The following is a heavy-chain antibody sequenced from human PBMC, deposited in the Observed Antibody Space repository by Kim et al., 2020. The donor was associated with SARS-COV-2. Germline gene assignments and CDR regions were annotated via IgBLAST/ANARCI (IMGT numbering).Heavy chain of an antibody. CDR2: IYASGST. V-gene: IGHV4-4*07. J-gene: IGHJ3*01. CDR3: ARGRLGDCSGGSCCDDAF. D-gene: IGHD2-15*01. CDR1: GDSITTNY. Sequence: SETLSLTCTVSGDSITTNYWNWIRQPAGRGLEWIGRIYASGSTNYNPSLKSRVTMSVDTSKNQFSLKLSSVTAADTAMYYCARGRLGDCSGGSCCDDAF.